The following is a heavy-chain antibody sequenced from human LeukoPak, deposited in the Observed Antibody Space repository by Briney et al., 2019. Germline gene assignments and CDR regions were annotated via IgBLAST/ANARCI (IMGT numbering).Heavy chain of an antibody. CDR1: GYSFTSYW. CDR3: ARQGCSSTSCYVGDYYFDY. J-gene: IGHJ4*02. Sequence: GESLKTSCKGSGYSFTSYWIGWVRQMPGKGLEWMGIIYPGDSDTRYSPSFQGQVTISADKSISTAYLQWSSLKASDTAVYYCARQGCSSTSCYVGDYYFDYWGQGTLVTVSS. V-gene: IGHV5-51*01. D-gene: IGHD2-2*01. CDR2: IYPGDSDT.